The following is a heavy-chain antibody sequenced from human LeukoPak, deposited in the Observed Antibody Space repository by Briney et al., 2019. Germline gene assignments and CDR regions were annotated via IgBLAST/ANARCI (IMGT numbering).Heavy chain of an antibody. V-gene: IGHV5-51*01. Sequence: GESLQISCKGSGYSFTSYWIGWVRQMPGKGLEWMGIIYPGDSDTRYSPSFQGQVTISADKSISTAYLQWSSLKASDTAMYYCARHEASSSWYRSCMDVWGQGTTVTVSS. CDR3: ARHEASSSWYRSCMDV. CDR2: IYPGDSDT. J-gene: IGHJ6*02. CDR1: GYSFTSYW. D-gene: IGHD6-13*01.